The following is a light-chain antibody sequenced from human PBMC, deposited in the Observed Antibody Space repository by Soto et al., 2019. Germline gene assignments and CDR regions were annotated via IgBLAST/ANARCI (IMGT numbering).Light chain of an antibody. J-gene: IGKJ1*01. CDR3: QQYGSSPRT. Sequence: EIVLTQSPGTPSLSPGERATLSCRASQSVSSNYLAWYQQKPGQAPRLLIYGASSRANGIPDRFSGSGSGTEFTLTISRLEPEDFAVFYCQQYGSSPRTFGQGTKVEI. CDR2: GAS. CDR1: QSVSSNY. V-gene: IGKV3-20*01.